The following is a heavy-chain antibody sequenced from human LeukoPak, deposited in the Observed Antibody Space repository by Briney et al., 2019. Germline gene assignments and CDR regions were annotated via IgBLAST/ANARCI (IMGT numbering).Heavy chain of an antibody. CDR1: GFTFSSYS. D-gene: IGHD3-3*01. V-gene: IGHV3-48*04. Sequence: GGSLRLSCAASGFTFSSYSMNWVRQAPGKGLEWVSYISSSSSTIYYADSVKGRFTISRDNAKNSLYLQMNSLRAEDTAVYYCAIWSWIDTFDYWGQGTLVTVSS. CDR2: ISSSSSTI. J-gene: IGHJ4*02. CDR3: AIWSWIDTFDY.